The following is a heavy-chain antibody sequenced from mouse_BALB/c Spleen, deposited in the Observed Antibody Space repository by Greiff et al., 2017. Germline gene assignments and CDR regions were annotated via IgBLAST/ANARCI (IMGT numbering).Heavy chain of an antibody. J-gene: IGHJ2*01. CDR1: GFNIKDTY. V-gene: IGHV14-3*02. CDR2: IDPANGNT. Sequence: VQLQQSGAELVKPGASVKLSCTASGFNIKDTYMHWVKQRPEQGLEWIGRIDPANGNTKYDPKFQGKATITADTSSNTAYLQLSSLTSEDTAVYYCASPLYYGSIYFDYWGQGTTLTVSS. CDR3: ASPLYYGSIYFDY. D-gene: IGHD1-1*01.